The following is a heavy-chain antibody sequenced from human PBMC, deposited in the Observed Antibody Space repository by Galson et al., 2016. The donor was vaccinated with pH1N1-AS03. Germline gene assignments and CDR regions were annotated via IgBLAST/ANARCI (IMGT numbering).Heavy chain of an antibody. J-gene: IGHJ3*01. Sequence: SVKVSCKASGYAFTDYYMHLLRQAPGQGLEWMAWINTDSGGTDYAQKFQGRVTMTRDASISTTYMELGSLRSDDTAVYYCVRGSPHSSSMNYAFEFWGRGTMVTVSS. CDR2: INTDSGGT. CDR3: VRGSPHSSSMNYAFEF. D-gene: IGHD6-13*01. V-gene: IGHV1-2*02. CDR1: GYAFTDYY.